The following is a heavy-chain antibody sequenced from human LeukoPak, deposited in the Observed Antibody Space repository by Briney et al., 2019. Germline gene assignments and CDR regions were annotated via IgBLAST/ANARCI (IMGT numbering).Heavy chain of an antibody. J-gene: IGHJ4*02. CDR1: GFTFDDYA. CDR2: ISWNSGSI. CDR3: SKDLTQTSVASLDY. D-gene: IGHD4-23*01. Sequence: PGRSLRLSCAASGFTFDDYAMHWVRQAPGKGLEWVSGISWNSGSIGYADSVKGRFTISRDNAKNSLYLQMNNLRAEDTALYYRSKDLTQTSVASLDYWGQGTLVTVSS. V-gene: IGHV3-9*01.